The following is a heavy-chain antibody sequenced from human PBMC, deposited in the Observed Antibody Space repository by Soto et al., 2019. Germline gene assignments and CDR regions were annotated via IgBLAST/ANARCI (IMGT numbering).Heavy chain of an antibody. J-gene: IGHJ4*02. CDR3: ARAPKVSGSSQTRPDF. CDR2: ISQSGNT. D-gene: IGHD6-6*01. CDR1: SGSFSGYY. Sequence: SETLSLTCSIYSGSFSGYYWSWIRQPPGKGLEWIGEISQSGNTNYSPSLKSRVSISIDTSKKQFSLNLASVSAADTAVYYCARAPKVSGSSQTRPDFWGQGALVNV. V-gene: IGHV4-34*01.